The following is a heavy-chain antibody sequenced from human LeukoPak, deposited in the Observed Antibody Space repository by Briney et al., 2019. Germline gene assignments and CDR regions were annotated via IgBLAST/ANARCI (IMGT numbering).Heavy chain of an antibody. Sequence: ASVKVSCKASGYTFTSYGISWVRQAPGQGLEWMGCISTYNGNTNYAQKFQGRVTITRDTSASTAYMELSSLRSEDTAVYYCARDEVDGFDIWGQGTMVTVSS. J-gene: IGHJ3*02. CDR3: ARDEVDGFDI. V-gene: IGHV1-18*01. CDR1: GYTFTSYG. CDR2: ISTYNGNT.